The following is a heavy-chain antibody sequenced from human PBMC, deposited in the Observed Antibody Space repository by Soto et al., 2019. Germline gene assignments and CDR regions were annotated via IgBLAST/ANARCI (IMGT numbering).Heavy chain of an antibody. CDR3: AKDDDTTGYYWPY. Sequence: EVQLLESGGGLVQSGGSLRLSCAASGFTFSDYAMTWVRQAPGKGLEWVSGISGPGSITYYADPMKGRFTISRHNSKNTLYLQMNRLRAEDTALYYGAKDDDTTGYYWPYWGKGALVTVTS. D-gene: IGHD3-22*01. J-gene: IGHJ4*02. V-gene: IGHV3-23*01. CDR2: ISGPGSIT. CDR1: GFTFSDYA.